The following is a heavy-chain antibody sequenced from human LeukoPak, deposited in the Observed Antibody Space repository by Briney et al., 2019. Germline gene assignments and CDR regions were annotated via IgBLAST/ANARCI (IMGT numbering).Heavy chain of an antibody. D-gene: IGHD1-1*01. CDR1: GFTVSSNS. CDR2: IYSDNT. V-gene: IGHV3-66*03. CDR3: AKVMTAYNWNDQPFDY. J-gene: IGHJ4*02. Sequence: PGGSLRLSCTVSGFTVSSNSMSWVSQAPGKGLEWVSFIYSDNTHYSDSVKGRFTISRDNSKNTLYLQMNSLRAEDTAVYYCAKVMTAYNWNDQPFDYWGQATLVTVSS.